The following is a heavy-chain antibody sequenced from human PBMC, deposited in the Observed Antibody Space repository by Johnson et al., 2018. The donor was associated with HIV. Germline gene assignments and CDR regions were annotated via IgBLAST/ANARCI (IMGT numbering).Heavy chain of an antibody. CDR3: STDRYSGYVGI. D-gene: IGHD5-12*01. CDR2: ISSSGSII. Sequence: QVQLVESGGGLVKPGGSLRLSCAASGFTFGDYYMSWIRQAPGKGLEWVSYISSSGSIIWYADSVKGRFTISRDNAKNSLYLQMNSLRAEDTAVYYCSTDRYSGYVGIWGQGTMVTVSS. V-gene: IGHV3-11*01. CDR1: GFTFGDYY. J-gene: IGHJ3*02.